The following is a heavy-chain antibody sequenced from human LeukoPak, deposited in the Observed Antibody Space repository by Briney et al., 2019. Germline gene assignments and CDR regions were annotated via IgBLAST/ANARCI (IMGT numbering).Heavy chain of an antibody. V-gene: IGHV1-18*01. CDR2: ISAYNGNT. Sequence: ASVKVSCKASGYTFTSYGISWVRQAPGQGLEWMGWISAYNGNTNYAQKLQGRVTMTTDTSTSTAYMELRSLRSDDTTVYYCARDSIVLMVYAMPNWFDPWGQGTLVTVSS. J-gene: IGHJ5*02. D-gene: IGHD2-8*01. CDR1: GYTFTSYG. CDR3: ARDSIVLMVYAMPNWFDP.